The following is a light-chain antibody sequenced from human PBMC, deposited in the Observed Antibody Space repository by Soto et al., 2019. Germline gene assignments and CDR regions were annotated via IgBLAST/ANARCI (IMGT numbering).Light chain of an antibody. CDR1: SSDVGGYNY. CDR2: EVS. CDR3: SSYTNSNSFVL. Sequence: QSVLTQPASVSGSPGQSITISCTGTSSDVGGYNYVSWYQQLPGKAPKVMIYEVSNRPSGVSNRFSGSKSGNTASLTISGLQAEDEAEYYCSSYTNSNSFVLFGGGTKLTVL. J-gene: IGLJ3*02. V-gene: IGLV2-14*01.